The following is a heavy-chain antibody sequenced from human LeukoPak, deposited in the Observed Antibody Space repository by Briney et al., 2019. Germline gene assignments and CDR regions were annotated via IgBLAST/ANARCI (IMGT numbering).Heavy chain of an antibody. D-gene: IGHD1-7*01. V-gene: IGHV4-59*11. CDR3: ARGANWNYVFDY. J-gene: IGHJ4*02. CDR1: GGSISSHY. Sequence: SETLSLTCTVSGGSISSHYWSWIRQPPGKGLEWIGYIYYSGSTNYNPSLKSRVTISVDTSKNQFSLKLSSVTAADTAVYYCARGANWNYVFDYWGQGTLVTVSS. CDR2: IYYSGST.